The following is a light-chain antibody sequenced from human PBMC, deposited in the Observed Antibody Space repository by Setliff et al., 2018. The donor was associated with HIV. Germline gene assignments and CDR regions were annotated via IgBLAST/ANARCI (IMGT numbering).Light chain of an antibody. CDR2: GAS. Sequence: EIVMTQSPATLSVSAGERATLSCRASQSVSSNLAWYQQKPGQAPRLLIYGASTRATGIPARFSGSGSGTEFTLTISSMQSEDFAVYYCQQYNNWPPVTFGQWTKVDIK. V-gene: IGKV3-15*01. J-gene: IGKJ2*01. CDR3: QQYNNWPPVT. CDR1: QSVSSN.